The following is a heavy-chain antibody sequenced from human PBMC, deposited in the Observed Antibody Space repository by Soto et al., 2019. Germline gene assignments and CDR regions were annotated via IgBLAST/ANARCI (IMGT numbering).Heavy chain of an antibody. D-gene: IGHD6-13*01. Sequence: GSLRLSCAASGFTFSIYAMHWVRQAPGKGLEWVAVISYDGSNKYYADSVKGRFTISRDNSKNTLYLQMNSLRAEDTAVYYCARVSFPGYSSSWFDYWGQGTLVTVSS. CDR2: ISYDGSNK. CDR1: GFTFSIYA. V-gene: IGHV3-30-3*01. CDR3: ARVSFPGYSSSWFDY. J-gene: IGHJ4*02.